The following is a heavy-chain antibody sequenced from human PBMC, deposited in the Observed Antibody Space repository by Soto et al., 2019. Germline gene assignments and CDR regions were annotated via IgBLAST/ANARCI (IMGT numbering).Heavy chain of an antibody. D-gene: IGHD5-18*01. CDR2: ISWNSGSI. J-gene: IGHJ6*02. Sequence: GGSLRLSCAASGFTFDDYAMHWVRQAPGKGLEWVSGISWNSGSIGYADSVKGRFTISRDNAKNSLYLQINSLRAEDTALYYCAKDKGYSYGPQNYGMDVWGQGTTVTVSS. V-gene: IGHV3-9*01. CDR1: GFTFDDYA. CDR3: AKDKGYSYGPQNYGMDV.